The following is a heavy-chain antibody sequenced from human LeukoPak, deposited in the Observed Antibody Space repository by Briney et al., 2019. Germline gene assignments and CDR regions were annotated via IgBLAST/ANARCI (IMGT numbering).Heavy chain of an antibody. Sequence: GASVKVSCKASGYTFTSYDINWVRQAPGQGLEWMGRIIPIFGTANYAQKFQGRVTITTDESTSTAYMELSSLRSEDTAVYYCARDGGHYYDSSGYYVGYWGQGTLVTVSS. V-gene: IGHV1-69*05. CDR2: IIPIFGTA. CDR3: ARDGGHYYDSSGYYVGY. D-gene: IGHD3-22*01. CDR1: GYTFTSYD. J-gene: IGHJ4*02.